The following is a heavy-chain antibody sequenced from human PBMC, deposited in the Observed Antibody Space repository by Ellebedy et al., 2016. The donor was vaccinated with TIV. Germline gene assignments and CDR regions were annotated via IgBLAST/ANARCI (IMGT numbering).Heavy chain of an antibody. CDR1: GFTFSSYW. J-gene: IGHJ4*02. CDR3: ARGVGGGGAY. D-gene: IGHD2-21*01. V-gene: IGHV3-7*01. CDR2: IKQDGSKK. Sequence: GGSLRLSXAASGFTFSSYWMHWVRQAPGKGLEWVANIKQDGSKKYYVDSVNGRFTISRDNAKNSLYLQMNSLRAEDTAVYYCARGVGGGGAYWGQGTLVTVSS.